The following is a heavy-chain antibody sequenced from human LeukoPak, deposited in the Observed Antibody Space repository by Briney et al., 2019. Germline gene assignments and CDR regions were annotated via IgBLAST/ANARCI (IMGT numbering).Heavy chain of an antibody. D-gene: IGHD6-6*01. CDR2: MYYSGTT. Sequence: SETLSLTCTVSGGYVNSSNYYWGWIRLPPGKGLEWIGNMYYSGTTYYNASLKSRISISIDTSKNQFSLRLNSVTAADTAIYYCARVAIRPKFYFDYWGQGTLVTVSS. CDR1: GGYVNSSNYY. J-gene: IGHJ4*02. CDR3: ARVAIRPKFYFDY. V-gene: IGHV4-39*07.